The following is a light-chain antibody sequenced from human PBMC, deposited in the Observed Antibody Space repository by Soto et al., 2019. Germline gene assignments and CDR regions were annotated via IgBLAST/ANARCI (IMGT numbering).Light chain of an antibody. V-gene: IGLV2-8*01. Sequence: QSALTQPPSASGSPGQSVTISCTGTSSDIGSYNSISWYQQHPGKAPKLVIYEVFKRPSGVPDRFSGSKSGNPASLTVSGGQDEDEADYYCSVYGVSNNPLFFGGGTKLTVL. J-gene: IGLJ2*01. CDR3: SVYGVSNNPLF. CDR2: EVF. CDR1: SSDIGSYNS.